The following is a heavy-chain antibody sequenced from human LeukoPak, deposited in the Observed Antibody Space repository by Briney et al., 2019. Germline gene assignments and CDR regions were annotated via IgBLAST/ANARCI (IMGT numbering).Heavy chain of an antibody. D-gene: IGHD6-13*01. CDR2: VYATGNT. V-gene: IGHV4-61*02. CDR3: ARGTGYSSSWYDYYYYYMDV. CDR1: GASINRGTHY. J-gene: IGHJ6*03. Sequence: TSQTLSLTCTVSGASINRGTHYWSWVRQAAGKGLEWLGRVYATGNTNYNPSLWSRLSISIDTSRNQFSLKLSSVTAADTAVYYCARGTGYSSSWYDYYYYYMDVWGKGTTVTISS.